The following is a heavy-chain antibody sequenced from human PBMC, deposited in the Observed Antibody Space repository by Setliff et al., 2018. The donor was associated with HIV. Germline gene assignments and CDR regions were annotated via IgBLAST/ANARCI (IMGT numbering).Heavy chain of an antibody. D-gene: IGHD3-10*01. CDR2: IYSSGST. J-gene: IGHJ5*02. Sequence: LSLTCTVSGGSISKYFWSWIRQSAEKGLEWIGRIYSSGSTNQNPSLKSRVSMSVDTSKSQFSLNLSSVTAADTAVYYCARSLDYSGSGSYYVGWFDLWGQGIPVTVS. CDR3: ARSLDYSGSGSYYVGWFDL. CDR1: GGSISKYF. V-gene: IGHV4-4*07.